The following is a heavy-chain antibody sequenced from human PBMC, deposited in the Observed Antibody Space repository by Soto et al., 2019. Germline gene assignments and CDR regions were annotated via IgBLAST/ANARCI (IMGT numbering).Heavy chain of an antibody. CDR1: GFTFSGYV. CDR3: ATVGDSGFLEH. J-gene: IGHJ4*02. D-gene: IGHD3-10*01. CDR2: ISYDGSDK. V-gene: IGHV3-30*03. Sequence: QVQLVESGGGVVQPGKSLRLYCAGSGFTFSGYVMHWVRQAPGKGLEWVAVISYDGSDKYYADSVRGRFTISRDNSKNTVYLQLNSLRVEDTSVYYCATVGDSGFLEHWGQGTLVTVSS.